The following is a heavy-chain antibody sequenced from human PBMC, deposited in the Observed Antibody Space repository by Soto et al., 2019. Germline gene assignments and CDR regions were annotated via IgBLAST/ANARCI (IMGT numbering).Heavy chain of an antibody. CDR1: GFTVSSYA. CDR2: ITGDGGDT. Sequence: EVQLLESGGGLVQPGGSLRLSCVASGFTVSSYAMSWVRQAPGKGLEWVSAITGDGGDTFHADSVRGRLTISRDNSRNTLYLQMDSLRAEDTALYYCAKGSATSRPYYFDYWGQGSLVTVSS. J-gene: IGHJ4*02. V-gene: IGHV3-23*01. CDR3: AKGSATSRPYYFDY.